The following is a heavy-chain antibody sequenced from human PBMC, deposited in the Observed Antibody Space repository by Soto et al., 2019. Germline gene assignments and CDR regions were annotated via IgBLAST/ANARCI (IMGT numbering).Heavy chain of an antibody. D-gene: IGHD4-17*01. V-gene: IGHV3-23*01. Sequence: EVQLLESGGGLVQPGXSLRLSCAASGFTFSSYAMSWVRQAPGKGXEXVSAISGSGGSTYYADSVKGRFTISRDNSKNTXYLXXXXLRAEDTAVYYCAKAREGDYVEPEFDYWGQGTLVTVSS. J-gene: IGHJ4*02. CDR3: AKAREGDYVEPEFDY. CDR2: ISGSGGST. CDR1: GFTFSSYA.